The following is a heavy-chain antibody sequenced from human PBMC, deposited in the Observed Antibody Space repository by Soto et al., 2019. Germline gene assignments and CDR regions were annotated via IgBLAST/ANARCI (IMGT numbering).Heavy chain of an antibody. Sequence: SETLSLTCAVYGGSFSGYFWSWIRQPPGKGLEWIGEIFHGGSTNYSPSLKSRVTISVDTSKNQFSLELSSVTAADTAVYYCARTQYDSNTFYYFFDYWGQGTLVNV. CDR3: ARTQYDSNTFYYFFDY. V-gene: IGHV4-34*12. D-gene: IGHD3-22*01. J-gene: IGHJ4*02. CDR1: GGSFSGYF. CDR2: IFHGGST.